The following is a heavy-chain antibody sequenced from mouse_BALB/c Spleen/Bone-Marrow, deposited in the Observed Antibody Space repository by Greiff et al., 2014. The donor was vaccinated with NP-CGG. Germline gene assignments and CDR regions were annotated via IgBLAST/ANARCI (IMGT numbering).Heavy chain of an antibody. Sequence: EVQLQQSGAELVKPGASVKLSCTASGFNIEDTYMHWVKQRPEQGLEWIGRIDPANGNTKYDPKFQGKATITADTSSNTAYLQLSSLTSEDTAVYYCARSTGGPDGSAYWGQGTLVTVSA. CDR1: GFNIEDTY. V-gene: IGHV14-3*02. CDR2: IDPANGNT. J-gene: IGHJ3*01. CDR3: ARSTGGPDGSAY.